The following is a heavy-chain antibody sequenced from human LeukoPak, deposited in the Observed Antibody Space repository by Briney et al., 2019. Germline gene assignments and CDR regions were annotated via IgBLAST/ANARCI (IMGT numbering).Heavy chain of an antibody. J-gene: IGHJ4*02. D-gene: IGHD2-15*01. CDR2: ISGSGGST. CDR1: VFTFSSYA. CDR3: AKADCSGGSCYVNY. Sequence: GGSLRLSCAASVFTFSSYAMSWVRQAPGKGLEWVSAISGSGGSTYYGDSVKGRFTISRDNSKNTLYLQMNSLRAEDTAVYYCAKADCSGGSCYVNYWGQGTLVTVSS. V-gene: IGHV3-23*01.